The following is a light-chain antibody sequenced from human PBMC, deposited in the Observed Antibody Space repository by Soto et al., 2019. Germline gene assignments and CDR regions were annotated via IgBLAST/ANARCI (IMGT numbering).Light chain of an antibody. Sequence: EIVLTQSPGTLSLSPGERATLSCRASQSVSSSYLAWYQQKPGQAPRLLIYGASSRATGIPARFGGSGSGTDFTLTITSLEPEDFAVYYCQQYCSPQCTFGQGTKVEIK. CDR3: QQYCSPQCT. CDR1: QSVSSSY. J-gene: IGKJ1*01. V-gene: IGKV3-20*01. CDR2: GAS.